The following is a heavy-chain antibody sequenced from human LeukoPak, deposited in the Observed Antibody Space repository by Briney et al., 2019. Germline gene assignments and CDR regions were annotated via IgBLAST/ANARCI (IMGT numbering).Heavy chain of an antibody. Sequence: SETLSLTCAVYGASFSDYYWSWIRQPPGKGLGWIGEINLSGSTNYNPSLESRVTMSLDTSKNQFSLKLSSVTAADTAVYYCARVDSSSRWYFDLWGRGTLVTVSS. CDR2: INLSGST. J-gene: IGHJ2*01. V-gene: IGHV4-34*01. CDR3: ARVDSSSRWYFDL. D-gene: IGHD6-6*01. CDR1: GASFSDYY.